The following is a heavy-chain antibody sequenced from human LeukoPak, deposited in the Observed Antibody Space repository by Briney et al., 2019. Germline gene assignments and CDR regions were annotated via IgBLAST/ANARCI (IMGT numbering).Heavy chain of an antibody. CDR2: ISYDGSQK. CDR1: GLTFSSYA. D-gene: IGHD3-16*01. Sequence: QPGRSLRLSCAASGLTFSSYAMHWVRQSPGKGLQWVAVISYDGSQKYYADSVKGRFTISRDNSKNTLYLQMNSLRAEDTAVYYCASLLIPDIDYWGQGTLVTVSS. V-gene: IGHV3-30-3*01. CDR3: ASLLIPDIDY. J-gene: IGHJ4*02.